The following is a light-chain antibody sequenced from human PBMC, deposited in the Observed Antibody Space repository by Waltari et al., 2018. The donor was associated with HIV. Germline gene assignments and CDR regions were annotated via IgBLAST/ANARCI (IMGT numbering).Light chain of an antibody. Sequence: IQLTQSPRSLSASVRDPVTIACRPSPNISTFLNWYQQKPGKAPKLLIFAASSLQSGVPSRFRGTGSGRDFALSISGLQPEDFATYYCQQSYRTFTFGPGTKV. J-gene: IGKJ3*01. CDR2: AAS. CDR3: QQSYRTFT. CDR1: PNISTF. V-gene: IGKV1-39*01.